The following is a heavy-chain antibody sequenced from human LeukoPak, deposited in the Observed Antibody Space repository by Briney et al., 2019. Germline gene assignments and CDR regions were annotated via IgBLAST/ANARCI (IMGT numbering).Heavy chain of an antibody. CDR2: INPNSGGT. Sequence: ASVKVSCKASGYTFTGYYMHWVRQAPGQGLEWMGWINPNSGGTNYAQKFQGRVTMTRDTSIGTAYMELSRLRSDDTAVYYCARVIVVVPAAKSNYYYYMDVWGKGTTVTVSS. CDR3: ARVIVVVPAAKSNYYYYMDV. D-gene: IGHD2-2*01. CDR1: GYTFTGYY. J-gene: IGHJ6*03. V-gene: IGHV1-2*02.